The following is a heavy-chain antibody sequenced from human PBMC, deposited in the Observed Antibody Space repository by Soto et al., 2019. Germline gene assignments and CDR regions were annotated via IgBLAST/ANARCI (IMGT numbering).Heavy chain of an antibody. Sequence: ASVKVSCKASGYTFTSYGISWVRQAPGQGLEWMGWINPNSGGTNYAQKFQGWVTMTRDTSISTAYMELSRLRSDDTAVYYCARVGSTMVRGVNYYYYGMDVWGQGTTVTVSS. D-gene: IGHD3-10*01. V-gene: IGHV1-2*04. CDR2: INPNSGGT. CDR1: GYTFTSYG. J-gene: IGHJ6*02. CDR3: ARVGSTMVRGVNYYYYGMDV.